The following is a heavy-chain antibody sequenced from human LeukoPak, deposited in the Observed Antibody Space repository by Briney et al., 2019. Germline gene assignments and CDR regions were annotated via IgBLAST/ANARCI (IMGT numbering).Heavy chain of an antibody. CDR3: ARDTGPDSGVDY. CDR1: GFTFSNYG. J-gene: IGHJ4*02. V-gene: IGHV3-53*01. D-gene: IGHD6-19*01. CDR2: IYSGGST. Sequence: GGSLRLSCAASGFTFSNYGMSWVRQAPGKGLEWVSVIYSGGSTYYADSVKGRFTISRDNSKNTLYLQMNSLRAEDTAVYYCARDTGPDSGVDYWGQGTLVTVSS.